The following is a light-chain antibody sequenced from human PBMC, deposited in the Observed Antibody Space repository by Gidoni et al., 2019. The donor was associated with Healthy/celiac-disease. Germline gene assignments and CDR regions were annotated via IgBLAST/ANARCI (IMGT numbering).Light chain of an antibody. J-gene: IGLJ3*02. V-gene: IGLV1-47*01. Sequence: HSVLPQPPSASGTPGQRVTISCSGSRSNIGSNYVYWYQQLPGTAPKLLIYRNNQRPSGVPDRFSGSKSGTSASLAISGLRSEDEADYYCAAWDDSLSGRVFGGGTKLTVL. CDR2: RNN. CDR1: RSNIGSNY. CDR3: AAWDDSLSGRV.